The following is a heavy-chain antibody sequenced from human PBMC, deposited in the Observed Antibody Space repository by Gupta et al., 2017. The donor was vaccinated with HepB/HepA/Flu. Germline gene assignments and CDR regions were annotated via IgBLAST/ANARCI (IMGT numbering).Heavy chain of an antibody. CDR3: ARLGGIRWDFDY. J-gene: IGHJ4*02. CDR2: IDSTSSSI. Sequence: EVQLVESGGGQIKPGGSLRLSCAASGFTFSFSTMNWVRQAPGKGLEWVSFIDSTSSSIYYADSLKGRFTISRDNAKNSLYLQMNSLRAEDTAVYYCARLGGIRWDFDYWGQGTLVTVSS. V-gene: IGHV3-21*01. CDR1: GFTFSFST. D-gene: IGHD3-16*01.